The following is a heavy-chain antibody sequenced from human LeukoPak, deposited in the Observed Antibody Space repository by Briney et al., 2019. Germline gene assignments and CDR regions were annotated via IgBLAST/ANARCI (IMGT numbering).Heavy chain of an antibody. J-gene: IGHJ4*02. V-gene: IGHV3-33*05. CDR2: IQYDGSKT. CDR1: GFTFSSYG. Sequence: RGSRSLSCAASGFTFSSYGMHWVRQAPGKGLEWITAIQYDGSKTYYADSVKGRFTISRDQSKNTLDLQMSSLRAEDTAMYYCARDSCSSTSCFDLWGQGTLVTVSS. CDR3: ARDSCSSTSCFDL. D-gene: IGHD2-2*01.